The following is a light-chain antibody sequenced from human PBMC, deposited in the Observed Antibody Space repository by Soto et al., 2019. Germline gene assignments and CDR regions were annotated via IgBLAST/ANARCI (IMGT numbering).Light chain of an antibody. J-gene: IGKJ4*01. CDR3: QQYDNIPLT. CDR2: DST. CDR1: QDISDY. V-gene: IGKV1-33*01. Sequence: DYQLTDSSASLAVSVEDRVTVTCQASQDISDYLNWYQKKPGAAPKLLIHDSTNLQAGVPSRFSGSGSGTEFTFTISSLEPEDVATYYCQQYDNIPLTFGGGTKVDIK.